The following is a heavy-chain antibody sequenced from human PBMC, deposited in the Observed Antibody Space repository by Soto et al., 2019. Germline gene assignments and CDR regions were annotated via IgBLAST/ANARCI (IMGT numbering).Heavy chain of an antibody. CDR2: ISGSGGST. D-gene: IGHD4-4*01. Sequence: EVQLLESGGGLVQPGGSLRLSCAASGFTFSSYAMSWVRQAPGKGLEWVSAISGSGGSTYYADSVKGRFTISRDNSKNKLYLQMNSLRAEDTAVYYFSKEDTEYSNYYLAFDDWGQGTLVTVSS. CDR1: GFTFSSYA. J-gene: IGHJ4*02. V-gene: IGHV3-23*01. CDR3: SKEDTEYSNYYLAFDD.